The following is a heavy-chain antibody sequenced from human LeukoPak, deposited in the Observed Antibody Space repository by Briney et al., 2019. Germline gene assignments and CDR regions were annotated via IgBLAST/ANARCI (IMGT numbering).Heavy chain of an antibody. CDR1: GVSISSSSYY. CDR2: ICYSGST. CDR3: ARQGGSGIDY. V-gene: IGHV4-39*01. D-gene: IGHD3-10*01. Sequence: SETLSLTCTVSGVSISSSSYYWGWIRQPPGKGLEWIGSICYSGSTYYNPSLKSRVTISVDTSKNQFSLKLSSVTAADTAVYYCARQGGSGIDYWGQGTLVTVSS. J-gene: IGHJ4*02.